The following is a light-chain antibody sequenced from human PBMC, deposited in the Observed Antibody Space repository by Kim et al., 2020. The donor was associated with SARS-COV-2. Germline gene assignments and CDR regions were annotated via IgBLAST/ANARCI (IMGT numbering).Light chain of an antibody. J-gene: IGKJ4*01. CDR1: QSIGTW. V-gene: IGKV1-5*03. CDR3: QQYNRSPGLT. CDR2: EAS. Sequence: DIQMTQSPSTLSVSVGDRVTFTCRASQSIGTWLAWYQQKPGKAPRLLIYEASNLDSGVPSRFSGSGSGTEFTLTISSLQTDDFATYYCQQYNRSPGLTFGGGTKVDIK.